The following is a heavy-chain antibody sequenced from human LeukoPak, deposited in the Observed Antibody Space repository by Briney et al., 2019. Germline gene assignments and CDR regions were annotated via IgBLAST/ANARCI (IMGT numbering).Heavy chain of an antibody. CDR3: VRDLYYGSGTDFDY. CDR1: GFTFSSYW. Sequence: PGGSLRLSCAASGFTFSSYWMHWVRQAPGKGLVWVSRINSDGSSTSYADSVKGRFTISRDNAKSTLYLQMNSLRAEDTAVYYCVRDLYYGSGTDFDYWGQGTLVTVSS. J-gene: IGHJ4*02. V-gene: IGHV3-74*01. CDR2: INSDGSST. D-gene: IGHD3-10*01.